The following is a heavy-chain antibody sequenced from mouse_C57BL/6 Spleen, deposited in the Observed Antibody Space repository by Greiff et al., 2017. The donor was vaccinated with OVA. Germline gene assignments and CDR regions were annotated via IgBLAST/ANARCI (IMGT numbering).Heavy chain of an antibody. D-gene: IGHD1-1*01. CDR1: GYAFSSSW. CDR2: IYPGDGDT. J-gene: IGHJ4*01. V-gene: IGHV1-82*01. Sequence: QVQLQQSGPELVKPGASVKISCKASGYAFSSSWMNWVKQRPGKGLEWIGRIYPGDGDTNYNGKFKGKATLTADKSSRPAYMQLSSLTSEDSAVYFCARGYYGSSYLYAMDYWGQGTSVTVSS. CDR3: ARGYYGSSYLYAMDY.